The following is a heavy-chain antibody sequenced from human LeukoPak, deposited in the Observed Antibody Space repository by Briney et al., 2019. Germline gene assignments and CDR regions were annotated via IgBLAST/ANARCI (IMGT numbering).Heavy chain of an antibody. J-gene: IGHJ4*02. CDR1: GYTFTSYG. CDR3: ARDSPYDSSGWYYFDY. V-gene: IGHV1-18*01. CDR2: ISAYNGNT. Sequence: ASVKVPCKASGYTFTSYGISWVRQAPGQGLEWMVWISAYNGNTNYAQKLQGRVTMTTDTSTSTAYMELRSLRSDDTAVYYCARDSPYDSSGWYYFDYWGQGTLVTVSS. D-gene: IGHD3-22*01.